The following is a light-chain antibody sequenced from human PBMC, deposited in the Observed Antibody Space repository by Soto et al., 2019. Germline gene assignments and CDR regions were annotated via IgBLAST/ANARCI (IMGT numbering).Light chain of an antibody. Sequence: IVXTQSPGTVSXSAGERATIXCRASQSVISRLGRYQQKTGKAPRLFISGASSRATGIPERLSGSGFGKDFTLNISRLEPEDFALYYCKHYAGGSRITFGQGTRLEIK. V-gene: IGKV3-20*01. CDR1: QSVISR. CDR2: GAS. J-gene: IGKJ5*01. CDR3: KHYAGGSRIT.